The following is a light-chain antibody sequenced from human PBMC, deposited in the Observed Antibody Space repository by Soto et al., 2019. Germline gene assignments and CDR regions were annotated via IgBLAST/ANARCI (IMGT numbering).Light chain of an antibody. CDR1: SSDVGAYNY. CDR2: DVS. J-gene: IGLJ1*01. CDR3: YSYTSSSTYV. V-gene: IGLV2-14*01. Sequence: QSALTQPASVSGSPGQSVTISCTGTSSDVGAYNYGSWYQQHPAKVPKLMIYDVSNRPSGVSDRFSGSKSGNTASLTISGLQAEDEADYYCYSYTSSSTYVFGTGTKLTVL.